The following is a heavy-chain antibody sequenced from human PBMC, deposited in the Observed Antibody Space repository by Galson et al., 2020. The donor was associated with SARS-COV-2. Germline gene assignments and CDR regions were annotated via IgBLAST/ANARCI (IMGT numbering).Heavy chain of an antibody. CDR1: GYTFTSYY. CDR2: INPSGGST. Sequence: ASVKVSCKASGYTFTSYYMHWVRQAPAQGLEWMGIINPSGGSTSYAQKFQGRVTMTRDTSTSTVYMELSSLRSEDTAVYYCARDLTMTTRGDYYYGMDVWGQGTTVTVSS. D-gene: IGHD4-17*01. CDR3: ARDLTMTTRGDYYYGMDV. V-gene: IGHV1-46*01. J-gene: IGHJ6*02.